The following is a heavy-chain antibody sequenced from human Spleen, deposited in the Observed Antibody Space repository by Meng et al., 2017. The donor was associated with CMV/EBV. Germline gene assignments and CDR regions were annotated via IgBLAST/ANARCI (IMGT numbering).Heavy chain of an antibody. CDR3: ASLYFDFWSVGDYYYYGMDV. Sequence: SETLSLTCTVSGGSISSSSYYWGWVRQPPGKGLEWIGSIYHSGSTYYNPSLKSRVTISVDTSKNQFSLKLSSVTAADTAVYYCASLYFDFWSVGDYYYYGMDVWGQGTTVTVSS. V-gene: IGHV4-39*07. CDR1: GGSISSSSYY. D-gene: IGHD3-3*01. J-gene: IGHJ6*02. CDR2: IYHSGST.